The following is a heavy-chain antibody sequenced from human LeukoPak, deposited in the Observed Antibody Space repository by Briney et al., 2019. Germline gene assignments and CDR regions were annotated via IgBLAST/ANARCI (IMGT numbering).Heavy chain of an antibody. CDR1: GFTFSSYG. J-gene: IGHJ4*02. D-gene: IGHD2-2*02. CDR3: ARGCSTSCYTVVY. CDR2: IWHDVSNK. Sequence: GGSLRLSCTASGFTFSSYGMHWVRQAPGKGLEWVAIIWHDVSNKYYADSVKGRFTISRDNSKNTLYLQMNSLRAEDTAVYYCARGCSTSCYTVVYWGQGTLVTVSS. V-gene: IGHV3-30*02.